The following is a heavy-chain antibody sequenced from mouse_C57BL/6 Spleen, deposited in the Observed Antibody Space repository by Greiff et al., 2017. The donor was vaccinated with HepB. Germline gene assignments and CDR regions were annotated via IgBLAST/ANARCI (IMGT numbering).Heavy chain of an antibody. Sequence: QVQLQQSGAELVKPGASVKISCKASGYAFSSYWMNWVKQRPGKGLEWIGQIYPGDGDTNYNGKFKGKATLTADKSSSTAYMQLSSLTSEDSAVYFCAREVTFPHYFDYWGQGTTLTVSS. D-gene: IGHD2-2*01. CDR2: IYPGDGDT. CDR3: AREVTFPHYFDY. CDR1: GYAFSSYW. J-gene: IGHJ2*01. V-gene: IGHV1-80*01.